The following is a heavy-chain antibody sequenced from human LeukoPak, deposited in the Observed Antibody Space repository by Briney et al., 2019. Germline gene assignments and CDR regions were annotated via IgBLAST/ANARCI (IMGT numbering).Heavy chain of an antibody. CDR2: ISGSGTTT. CDR3: TKDLLLLWFGTIDY. D-gene: IGHD3-10*01. Sequence: GGSLRLSCAASGFTFRSYAMSWVRQAPGKGLEWVSTISGSGTTTYYADSVKGRFTISRDNSKNTLYLLMNSLRAEDAAVYYCTKDLLLLWFGTIDYWGQGTLVTVSS. J-gene: IGHJ4*02. V-gene: IGHV3-23*01. CDR1: GFTFRSYA.